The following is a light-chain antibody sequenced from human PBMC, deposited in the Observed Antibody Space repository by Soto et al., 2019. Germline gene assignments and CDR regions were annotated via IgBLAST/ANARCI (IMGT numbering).Light chain of an antibody. V-gene: IGKV3-20*01. CDR3: QQYFTSPLT. CDR2: GVS. Sequence: EVVLTQSPGTLSLSPGERATLSCRASQSVSSNYLAWYQQKPGRAPRLLIYGVSSRATAIPDRFSGSGSGTDFSLTISRLEPDDFAVYYCQQYFTSPLTFGGGTKVDIK. CDR1: QSVSSNY. J-gene: IGKJ4*01.